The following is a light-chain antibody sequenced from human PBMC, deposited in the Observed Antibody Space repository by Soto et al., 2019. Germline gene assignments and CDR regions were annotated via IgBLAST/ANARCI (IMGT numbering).Light chain of an antibody. V-gene: IGLV2-8*01. CDR1: KNDIGVYDF. CDR2: EVV. Sequence: QSALTQPPSASGSPGQSVTISCSGTKNDIGVYDFVSWHQHHPGKAPRLIIYEVVQRPSGVPDRFSGSKSGDTASLTVSGLQAEDEADYYCTSYAGSNNLVFAGGTKVTVL. J-gene: IGLJ3*02. CDR3: TSYAGSNNLV.